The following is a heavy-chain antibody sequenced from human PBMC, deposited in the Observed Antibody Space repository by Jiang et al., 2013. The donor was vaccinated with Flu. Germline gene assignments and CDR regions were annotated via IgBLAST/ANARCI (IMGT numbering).Heavy chain of an antibody. CDR3: TRGVDWFDP. CDR1: GFTFGDYA. V-gene: IGHV3-49*04. J-gene: IGHJ5*02. CDR2: IRSKAYGGTT. Sequence: RLSCTASGFTFGDYAMSWVRQAPGKGLEWVGFIRSKAYGGTTEYAASVKGRFTISRDDSKSIAYLQMNSLKTEDTAVYYCTRGVDWFDPWGQGTLVTVSS.